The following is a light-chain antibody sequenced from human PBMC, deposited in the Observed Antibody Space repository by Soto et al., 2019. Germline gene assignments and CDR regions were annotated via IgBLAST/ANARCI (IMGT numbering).Light chain of an antibody. V-gene: IGKV4-1*01. Sequence: DILMTQSPASLAVSLGERATINCKSSQSLLFSSNNKNYLAWYQQKGGQPPKLLIYWASTRESGVPDRFSGSGSGTDFTLTITSLKAEDVAVYYCQQYYSPPLSFGGGTKVDIK. CDR1: QSLLFSSNNKNY. J-gene: IGKJ4*01. CDR3: QQYYSPPLS. CDR2: WAS.